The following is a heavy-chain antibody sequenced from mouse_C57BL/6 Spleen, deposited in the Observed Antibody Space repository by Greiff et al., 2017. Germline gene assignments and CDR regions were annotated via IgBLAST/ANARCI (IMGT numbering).Heavy chain of an antibody. D-gene: IGHD1-1*02. Sequence: QVQLQQPGAELVRPGSSVKLSCKASGYTFTSYWMHWVEQRPIQGLEWIGNIDPSDSETHYNQKFKDKATFTVDKASSTAYMQLSSLTSEDYAVYFYARGGDYGMDYWGQGTSVTVSS. CDR3: ARGGDYGMDY. V-gene: IGHV1-52*01. CDR1: GYTFTSYW. J-gene: IGHJ4*01. CDR2: IDPSDSET.